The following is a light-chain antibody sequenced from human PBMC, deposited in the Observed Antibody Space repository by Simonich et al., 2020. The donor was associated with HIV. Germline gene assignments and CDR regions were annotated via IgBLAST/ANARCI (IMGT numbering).Light chain of an antibody. Sequence: SYELTQPPSISVSPGQTARNTCSGDALPKQYAYWYQQKPGQAPVLGIYKDRERPSGIPERFSGSSSGTTVTLTISGVQAEDEADYYCQSADSSGTYVVFGGGTKLTVL. V-gene: IGLV3-25*03. CDR2: KDR. CDR1: ALPKQY. J-gene: IGLJ2*01. CDR3: QSADSSGTYVV.